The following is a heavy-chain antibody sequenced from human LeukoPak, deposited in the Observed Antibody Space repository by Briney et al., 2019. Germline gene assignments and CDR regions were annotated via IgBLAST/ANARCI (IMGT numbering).Heavy chain of an antibody. V-gene: IGHV3-21*01. CDR3: ARVSIFGVVIANDY. CDR1: GFTFGGYT. CDR2: ITSGGDYM. D-gene: IGHD3-16*02. J-gene: IGHJ4*02. Sequence: GGSLRLSCAASGFTFGGYTMRWVRQAPGKGLQWVSTITSGGDYMYYADPVKGRFTISRDDSKNSLYVQMNSLRAEDTAVYYCARVSIFGVVIANDYWGQGTVVTVSS.